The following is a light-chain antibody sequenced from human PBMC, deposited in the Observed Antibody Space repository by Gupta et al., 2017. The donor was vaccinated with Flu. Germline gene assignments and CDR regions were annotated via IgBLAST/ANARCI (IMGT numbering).Light chain of an antibody. CDR2: KDN. CDR3: QSYDSVNRDVV. V-gene: IGLV6-57*01. J-gene: IGLJ2*01. CDR1: SRSIATNY. Sequence: MLTHPHYVSESPAKTVTISCTRSSRSIATNYVQWFQQRPGSSHTTVIYKDNHRLSGVPVRFPGSIDSSANTASLTISGLKTEDEADYYCQSYDSVNRDVVFGGGTKLTVL.